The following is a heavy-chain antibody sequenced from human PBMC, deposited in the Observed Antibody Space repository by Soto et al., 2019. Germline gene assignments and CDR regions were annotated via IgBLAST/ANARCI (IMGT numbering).Heavy chain of an antibody. CDR1: GFTFDDYA. J-gene: IGHJ6*02. CDR2: ISWNSGST. D-gene: IGHD6-13*01. V-gene: IGHV3-9*01. CDR3: AKDLIAAAGNHYSYYGMDV. Sequence: SLKISCAASGFTFDDYAMHWVRQAPGKGLEWVSGISWNSGSTGYADSVKGRFTISRDNAKNSLYLQMNSLRAEDTALYYCAKDLIAAAGNHYSYYGMDVWGQGTTVTVSS.